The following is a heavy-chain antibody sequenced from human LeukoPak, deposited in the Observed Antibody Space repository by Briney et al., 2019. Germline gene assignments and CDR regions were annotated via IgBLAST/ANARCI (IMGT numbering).Heavy chain of an antibody. CDR1: GFTFSSYA. CDR2: ISGSGGST. J-gene: IGHJ4*02. CDR3: VRVSCTNGVCYGFDY. D-gene: IGHD2-8*01. V-gene: IGHV3-23*01. Sequence: GGSLRLSCAASGFTFSSYAMSWVRQAPGKGLEWVSAISGSGGSTYYADSVKGRFTISRDNAKNSLYLQMNSLRGEDTAVYYCVRVSCTNGVCYGFDYWGQGTLVTVSS.